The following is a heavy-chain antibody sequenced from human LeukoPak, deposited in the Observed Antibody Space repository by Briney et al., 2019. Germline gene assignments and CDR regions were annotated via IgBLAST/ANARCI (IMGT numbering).Heavy chain of an antibody. D-gene: IGHD3-22*01. CDR1: GYSFTSYW. Sequence: GASLQISCKGSGYSFTSYWIGWVRQMPGKGLEWMGIIYPGDSDTRYSPSFQGQVTISADKSIGTAYLQWSSLKASDTAMYYCARRPDYYDIPPGAFDIWGQGTMVTVSS. J-gene: IGHJ3*02. V-gene: IGHV5-51*01. CDR3: ARRPDYYDIPPGAFDI. CDR2: IYPGDSDT.